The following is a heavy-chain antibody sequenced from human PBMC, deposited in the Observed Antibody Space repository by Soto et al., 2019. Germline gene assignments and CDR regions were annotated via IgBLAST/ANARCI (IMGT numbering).Heavy chain of an antibody. J-gene: IGHJ4*02. CDR3: EREYPSCSGGSCSFPLDY. Sequence: SETLSLTCTVSGGSISSGGYYWSWIRQHPGKGLEWIGYIYYSGSTYYNPSLKSRVTISVDTSKNQFSLKLSSVTAADTAVYYCEREYPSCSGGSCSFPLDYWGQGTLVTVS. D-gene: IGHD2-15*01. CDR1: GGSISSGGYY. V-gene: IGHV4-31*03. CDR2: IYYSGST.